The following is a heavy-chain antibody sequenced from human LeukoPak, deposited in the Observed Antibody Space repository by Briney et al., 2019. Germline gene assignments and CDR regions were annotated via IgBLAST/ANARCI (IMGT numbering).Heavy chain of an antibody. Sequence: SETLSLTCAVYGGSFSGFYWSWIRQPPGKGLEWIGFIYYSGSTNYNPSLKSRVTISVDTSKNQFSLKLSSVTAADTAVYYCARGAFEYSTMLSYYYFDYWGQGTLVTVSS. CDR1: GGSFSGFY. CDR3: ARGAFEYSTMLSYYYFDY. J-gene: IGHJ4*02. D-gene: IGHD6-6*01. CDR2: IYYSGST. V-gene: IGHV4-59*01.